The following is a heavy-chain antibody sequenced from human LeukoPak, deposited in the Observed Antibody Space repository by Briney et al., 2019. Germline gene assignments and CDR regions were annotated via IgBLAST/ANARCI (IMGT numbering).Heavy chain of an antibody. J-gene: IGHJ6*03. CDR1: GGSISSYY. CDR2: IYTSGST. Sequence: SETLSLTCTVSGGSISSYYWSWIRQPAGKGLEWIGRIYTSGSTNYNPSLKSRVTMSVDTSKNQFSLKLSSVTAADTAVYYCARDLRAYRGGDCYSHPGYYYYMDVWGKGTTVTISS. V-gene: IGHV4-4*07. D-gene: IGHD2-21*02. CDR3: ARDLRAYRGGDCYSHPGYYYYMDV.